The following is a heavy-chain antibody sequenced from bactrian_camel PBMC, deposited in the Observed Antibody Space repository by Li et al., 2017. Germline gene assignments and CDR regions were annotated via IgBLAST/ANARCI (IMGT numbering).Heavy chain of an antibody. V-gene: IGHV3S25*01. J-gene: IGHJ6*01. CDR3: VRATLGYSDGEGFVS. Sequence: QLVESGGGLVQPGGSLRLSCPASGFTFSRHWMYWVRQTPGKGLEWVSTINSDGGITYYADSVKGRFTISRDNAKNTVYLQMSSLKPEDTAVFYCVRATLGYSDGEGFVSWGQGPRSPSP. D-gene: IGHD4*01. CDR1: GFTFSRHW. CDR2: INSDGGIT.